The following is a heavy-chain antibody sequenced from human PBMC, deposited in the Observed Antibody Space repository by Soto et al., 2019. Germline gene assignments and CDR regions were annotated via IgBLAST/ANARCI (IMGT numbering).Heavy chain of an antibody. J-gene: IGHJ6*02. CDR2: ISYDGSNK. V-gene: IGHV3-30*18. D-gene: IGHD1-7*01. CDR3: AKGSRGNWNYNYYYGMDV. CDR1: GFTFSSYG. Sequence: PGGSLRLSCAASGFTFSSYGMHWVRQAPGKGLEWVAVISYDGSNKYYADSVKGRFTISRDNSKNTLYLQMNSLRAEDTAVYYCAKGSRGNWNYNYYYGMDVWGQGTTVTVSS.